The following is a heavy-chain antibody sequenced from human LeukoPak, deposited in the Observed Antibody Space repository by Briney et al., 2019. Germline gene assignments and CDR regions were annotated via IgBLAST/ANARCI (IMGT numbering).Heavy chain of an antibody. D-gene: IGHD2-8*01. CDR3: VRAGRIWYAFDI. CDR1: GDSVSSNSVA. V-gene: IGHV6-1*01. CDR2: ICHNSDRNT. J-gene: IGHJ3*02. Sequence: SQTLSLTCAISGDSVSSNSVAWNWIRQSPSRGLEWLGRICHNSDRNTENASSLRGRVTITADTSKNHLSLQLNSVTPEDTAVYYCVRAGRIWYAFDIWGQGTTVVVSS.